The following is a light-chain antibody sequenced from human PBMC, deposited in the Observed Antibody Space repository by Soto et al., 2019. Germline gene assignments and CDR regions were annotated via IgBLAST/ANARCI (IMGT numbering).Light chain of an antibody. CDR1: SSDVGGYNY. J-gene: IGLJ2*01. CDR2: EVS. V-gene: IGLV2-14*01. CDR3: SSYRRSRTVI. Sequence: QSALTQPASVSGSPGQSITIACTGTSSDVGGYNYVSWYQHHPGKAPKLMIYEVSNRPSGVSNRFSGSKSGNTASLSISGLQAEDEADYYCSSYRRSRTVIFGGGTKLTVL.